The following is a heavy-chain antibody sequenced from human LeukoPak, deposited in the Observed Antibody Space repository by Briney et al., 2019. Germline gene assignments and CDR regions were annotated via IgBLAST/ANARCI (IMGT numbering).Heavy chain of an antibody. J-gene: IGHJ6*03. V-gene: IGHV1-46*01. CDR3: ARDRDAVNYYGSGSYHYYYMDV. CDR1: GYTFTSYY. D-gene: IGHD3-10*01. Sequence: ASVKVSCKASGYTFTSYYMHWVRQAPGQGLEWMGIINPSGGSTSYAQKFQGRVTMTRDTSTSTVYMELSSLRSEDTAVYYCARDRDAVNYYGSGSYHYYYMDVWGKGTTVTVSS. CDR2: INPSGGST.